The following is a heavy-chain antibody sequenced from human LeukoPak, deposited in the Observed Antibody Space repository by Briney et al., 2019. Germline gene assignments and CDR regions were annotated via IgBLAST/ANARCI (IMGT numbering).Heavy chain of an antibody. CDR1: GFPFSTYG. J-gene: IGHJ4*02. Sequence: GGSLRLSCAASGFPFSTYGMHWVRQAPGKGLEWVAAISNDGNNKFYADSVKGRFTISRDNPKNTMNLQMNSLRAEDTAVYYCAKGGGVIGRSYYFDYWGQGTLVTVSS. CDR3: AKGGGVIGRSYYFDY. D-gene: IGHD2-8*02. CDR2: ISNDGNNK. V-gene: IGHV3-30*18.